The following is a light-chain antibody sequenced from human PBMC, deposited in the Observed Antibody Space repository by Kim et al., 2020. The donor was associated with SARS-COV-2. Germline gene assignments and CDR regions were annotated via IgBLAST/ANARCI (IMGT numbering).Light chain of an antibody. V-gene: IGKV4-1*01. J-gene: IGKJ1*01. CDR1: QSVLYSSNNKNH. CDR2: WAS. CDR3: QQYYSTPRT. Sequence: DIVMTQSPDSLAVSLGERATINCKSSQSVLYSSNNKNHLVWFQQKPGQPPKLLIYWASTRESGVPDRFSGSGAGTDFTLTISSVQAEDVAVYYCQQYYSTPRTFGQGNKVDIK.